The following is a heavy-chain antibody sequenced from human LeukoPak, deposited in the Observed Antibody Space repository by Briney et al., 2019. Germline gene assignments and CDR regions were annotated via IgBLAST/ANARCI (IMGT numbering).Heavy chain of an antibody. CDR3: AKTTETTLSYDAFDI. Sequence: GGSLRLSCAASGFTFSSYMMTWVRQAPGKGLEWVANIKPDGGEKFYVDSVRGRFTISRDNAKNSLYLLMNSLRADDTATYYCAKTTETTLSYDAFDIWGQGTMVTVSS. CDR1: GFTFSSYM. D-gene: IGHD1-7*01. CDR2: IKPDGGEK. J-gene: IGHJ3*02. V-gene: IGHV3-7*03.